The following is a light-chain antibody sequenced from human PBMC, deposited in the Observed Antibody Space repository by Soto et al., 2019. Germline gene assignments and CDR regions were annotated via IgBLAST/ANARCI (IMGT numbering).Light chain of an antibody. Sequence: EIVLTQSPGTLSLSPGERATLSCRATESVDSNYLAWYQQKPGQAPRLLIYGAASRATGTPDRFSGSGSGTDFILTISRLDPEDSAVYYCQQYSDSPPTFGQGTKVEIK. J-gene: IGKJ1*01. CDR3: QQYSDSPPT. V-gene: IGKV3-20*01. CDR1: ESVDSNY. CDR2: GAA.